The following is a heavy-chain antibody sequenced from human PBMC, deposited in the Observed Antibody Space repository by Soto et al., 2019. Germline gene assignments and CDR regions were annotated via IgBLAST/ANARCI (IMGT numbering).Heavy chain of an antibody. CDR3: ASWNGGWSGFSGEAFDI. CDR1: GCTLSGDW. V-gene: IGHV3-7*03. D-gene: IGHD3-3*01. CDR2: IKQDASEK. Sequence: RRPWSAGGCTLSGDWLRRVHKESDNGLERTATIKQDASEKYHVGSVKGRFPIYREHATNSLYLHMNSLRDEDTALYYCASWNGGWSGFSGEAFDIWGQGTMVTVSS. J-gene: IGHJ3*02.